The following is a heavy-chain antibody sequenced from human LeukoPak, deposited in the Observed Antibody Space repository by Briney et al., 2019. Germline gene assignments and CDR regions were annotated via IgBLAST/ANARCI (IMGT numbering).Heavy chain of an antibody. CDR2: ISDDGRHN. CDR3: AKDRGSYAFQH. CDR1: GFTFSTYA. D-gene: IGHD1-26*01. Sequence: GGSLRLSCAASGFTFSTYAMNWVRQAPGKGLEWVAVISDDGRHNYYADSVKGRFTISRDNSKSTLYLQMNSLRAEDTAVYYCAKDRGSYAFQHWGQGTLVTVSS. V-gene: IGHV3-30*04. J-gene: IGHJ1*01.